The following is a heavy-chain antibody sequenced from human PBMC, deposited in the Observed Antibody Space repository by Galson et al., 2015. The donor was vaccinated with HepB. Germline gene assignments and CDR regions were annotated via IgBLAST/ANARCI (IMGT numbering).Heavy chain of an antibody. CDR1: GFTVSSNY. CDR3: ARAGYYDFWSGYPQAFDY. CDR2: IYSGGST. D-gene: IGHD3-3*01. J-gene: IGHJ4*02. V-gene: IGHV3-53*01. Sequence: SLRLSCAASGFTVSSNYMSWVRQAPGKGLEWVSVIYSGGSTYYADSVKGRFIISRDNSKNTLYLLMNSLRAEDTAVYYCARAGYYDFWSGYPQAFDYWGQGTLVTVSS.